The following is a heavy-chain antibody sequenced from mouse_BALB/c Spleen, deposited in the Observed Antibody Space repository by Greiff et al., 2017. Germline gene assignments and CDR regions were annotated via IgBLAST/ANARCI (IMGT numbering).Heavy chain of an antibody. D-gene: IGHD2-4*01. CDR2: INSNGGST. CDR1: GFTFSSYG. V-gene: IGHV5-6-3*01. CDR3: ARDRNDYDVGAMDY. Sequence: EVQLVESGGGLVQPGGSLKLSCAASGFTFSSYGMSWVRQTPDKRLELVATINSNGGSTYYPDSVKGRFTISRDNAKNTLYLQMSSLKSEDTAMYYCARDRNDYDVGAMDYWGQGTSVTVSS. J-gene: IGHJ4*01.